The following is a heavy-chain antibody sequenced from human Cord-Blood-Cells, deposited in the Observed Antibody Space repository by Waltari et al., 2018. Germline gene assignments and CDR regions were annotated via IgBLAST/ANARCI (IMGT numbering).Heavy chain of an antibody. D-gene: IGHD3-10*01. CDR3: ARALGTMVQGVNYFDY. Sequence: QVQLVQSGAEVKKPGASVKVSCKASGYTFTGYYMHWVRQAPGQGLEWMGWINPNSGGTNYAQKFQGWVTMTRDTSISTAYMELSRLRSDDTAVYYCARALGTMVQGVNYFDYWGQGTLVTVSS. CDR2: INPNSGGT. J-gene: IGHJ4*02. CDR1: GYTFTGYY. V-gene: IGHV1-2*04.